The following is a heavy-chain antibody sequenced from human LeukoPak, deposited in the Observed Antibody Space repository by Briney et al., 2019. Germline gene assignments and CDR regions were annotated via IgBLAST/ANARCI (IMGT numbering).Heavy chain of an antibody. CDR2: ISSSSSYI. D-gene: IGHD3-10*01. CDR3: ARDGSGRTRYFDY. J-gene: IGHJ4*02. V-gene: IGHV3-21*01. CDR1: GFTFSSYS. Sequence: GGSLRLSCAASGFTFSSYSMNWVCQAPGKGLEWVSSISSSSSYIYYADSVKGRFTISRDNAKNSLYLQMNSLRAEDTAVYYCARDGSGRTRYFDYWGQGTLVTVSS.